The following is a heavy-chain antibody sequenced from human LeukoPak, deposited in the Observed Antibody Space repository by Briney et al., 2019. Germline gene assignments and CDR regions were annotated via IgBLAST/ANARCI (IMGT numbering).Heavy chain of an antibody. CDR1: GGSISSYY. CDR3: ARDYSSGEGFDY. J-gene: IGHJ4*02. Sequence: PPETLSLTCTVSGGSISSYYWSWIRQPPGKGLEWIGYMYYSGSTNYNPSLKSRVTMSVDTSKNQFSLKLSSVTAADTAVYYCARDYSSGEGFDYWGQGTLVTVSS. V-gene: IGHV4-59*12. CDR2: MYYSGST. D-gene: IGHD3-22*01.